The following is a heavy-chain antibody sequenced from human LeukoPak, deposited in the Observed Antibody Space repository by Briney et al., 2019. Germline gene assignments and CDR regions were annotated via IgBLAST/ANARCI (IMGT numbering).Heavy chain of an antibody. CDR3: ARSRLRTGSREFDY. CDR2: INHSGST. Sequence: SETLSLTCALYGVHFHCYLWSLNRQPPGKGLEWIGEINHSGSTKYTASLKSRVAISVDTSKNQFSLKLNSVTAADTAVYFCARSRLRTGSREFDYWGQGTLVTASS. V-gene: IGHV4-34*01. J-gene: IGHJ4*02. D-gene: IGHD1-7*01. CDR1: GVHFHCYL.